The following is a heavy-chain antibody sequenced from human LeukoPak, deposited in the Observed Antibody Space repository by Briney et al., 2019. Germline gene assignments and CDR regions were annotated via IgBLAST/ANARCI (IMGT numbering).Heavy chain of an antibody. CDR1: GFTFGSYA. D-gene: IGHD3-22*01. V-gene: IGHV3-23*01. CDR2: ISGSGGST. CDR3: AKDLLRAGDYYDSSGTANWFDP. Sequence: GGSLRLSCAASGFTFGSYAMSWVRQAPGKGLEWVSAISGSGGSTYYADSVKGRFTISRDNSKNTLYLQMNSLRAEDTAVYYCAKDLLRAGDYYDSSGTANWFDPWGQGTLVTVSS. J-gene: IGHJ5*02.